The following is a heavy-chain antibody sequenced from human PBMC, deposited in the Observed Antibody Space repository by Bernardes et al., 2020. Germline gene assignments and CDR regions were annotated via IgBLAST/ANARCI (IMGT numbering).Heavy chain of an antibody. Sequence: GESVLLSCTASGFTFSDYAMSWVRQAPGKGLEWVCFIRSKAYGGTTEYAASVKGRFTISRDDSKSIAYLQMNRLKTEDTAVYYCTREPLKIGFYSSGWYSSLGLDYWGQGTLVTVSS. CDR1: GFTFSDYA. D-gene: IGHD6-19*01. CDR2: IRSKAYGGTT. CDR3: TREPLKIGFYSSGWYSSLGLDY. J-gene: IGHJ4*02. V-gene: IGHV3-49*04.